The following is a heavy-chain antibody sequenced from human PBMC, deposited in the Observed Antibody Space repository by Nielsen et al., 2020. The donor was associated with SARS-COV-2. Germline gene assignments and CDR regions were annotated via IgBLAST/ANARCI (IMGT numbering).Heavy chain of an antibody. CDR2: ISSNGGST. V-gene: IGHV3-64*01. D-gene: IGHD6-25*01. CDR3: ARALEWDSSAPRGFYGMDV. Sequence: VRQAPGKGLEYVSAISSNGGSTYYANSVKGRFTISRDNSKNTLYLQMNSLRAEDTAVYYCARALEWDSSAPRGFYGMDVWGQGTTVTVSS. J-gene: IGHJ6*02.